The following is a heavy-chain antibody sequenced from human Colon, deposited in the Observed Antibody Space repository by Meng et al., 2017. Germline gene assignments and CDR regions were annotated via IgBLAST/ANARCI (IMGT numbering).Heavy chain of an antibody. CDR2: SNRNSGET. J-gene: IGHJ4*02. D-gene: IGHD1/OR15-1a*01. Sequence: QVQLVQSGAEIKEPGTSLKISCKASSYTFIGYHFHWVRRAPGQGLDWVGRSNRNSGETLYAHRFQGSVIVTRDAPRTPVYLELTGLKSDDTALYYCTTSAPEQHLAPEPAGFDYWGQGTLVTVSS. CDR1: SYTFIGYH. V-gene: IGHV1-2*06. CDR3: TTSAPEQHLAPEPAGFDY.